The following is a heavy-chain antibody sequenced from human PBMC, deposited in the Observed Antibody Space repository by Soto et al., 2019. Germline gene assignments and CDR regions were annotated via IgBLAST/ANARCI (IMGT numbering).Heavy chain of an antibody. CDR2: IRSKANSYAT. Sequence: EVQLVESGGGLVQPGGSQKLSCAASGFTFSGSAMHWVRQASGKGLEWVGRIRSKANSYATAYAASVKGRFTISRDDSKNTAYLQMNSLKTEDTAVYYCGIHLGNDYWGQGTLVTVSS. J-gene: IGHJ4*02. D-gene: IGHD5-18*01. CDR3: GIHLGNDY. V-gene: IGHV3-73*02. CDR1: GFTFSGSA.